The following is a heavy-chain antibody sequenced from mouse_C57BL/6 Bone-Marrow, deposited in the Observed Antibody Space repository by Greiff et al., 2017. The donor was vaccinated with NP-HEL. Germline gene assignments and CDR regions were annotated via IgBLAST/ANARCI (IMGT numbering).Heavy chain of an antibody. D-gene: IGHD1-1*01. CDR3: ARHYYGSRYFDV. V-gene: IGHV1-7*01. Sequence: QVQLKQSGAELAKPGASVKLSCKASGYTFTSYWMHWVNQRPGQGLEWIGYINPSSGYTKYNQKFKDKATLTADKSSSTAYMQLSSLTYEDSAVYYCARHYYGSRYFDVWGTGTTVTVSS. J-gene: IGHJ1*03. CDR2: INPSSGYT. CDR1: GYTFTSYW.